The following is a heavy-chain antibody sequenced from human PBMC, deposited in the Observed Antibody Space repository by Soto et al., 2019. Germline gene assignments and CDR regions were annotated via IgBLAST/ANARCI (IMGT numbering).Heavy chain of an antibody. CDR3: ARGALVVPAAIDY. CDR2: ISSSSSYI. D-gene: IGHD2-2*01. J-gene: IGHJ4*02. V-gene: IGHV3-21*01. CDR1: GFTFSSYS. Sequence: ESGGGLVKPGGSLRLSCAASGFTFSSYSMNWVRQAPGKGLEWVSSISSSSSYIYYADSVKGRFTISRDNAKNSLYLQMNSLRAEDTAVYYCARGALVVPAAIDYWGQGTLVTVSS.